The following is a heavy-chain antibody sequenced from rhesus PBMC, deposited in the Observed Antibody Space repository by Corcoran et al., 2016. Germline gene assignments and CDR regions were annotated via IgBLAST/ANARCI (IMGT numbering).Heavy chain of an antibody. CDR3: ARYDVRDLDWFP. V-gene: IGHV4-80*01. CDR2: INGNSGST. CDR1: GGSFSSYW. J-gene: IGHJ1*01. Sequence: QVQLQESGPGLVKPSETLSLTCAVSGGSFSSYWWRWIRQPPGKGLEWIGEINGNSGSTNYNPSRKSRVTISKDAAKNQFSLKLSSVTAADTAMYYCARYDVRDLDWFPWGQGALVTVSS. D-gene: IGHD3-3*01.